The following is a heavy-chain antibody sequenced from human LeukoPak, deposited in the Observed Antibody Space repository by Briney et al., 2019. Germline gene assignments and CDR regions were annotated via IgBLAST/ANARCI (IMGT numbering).Heavy chain of an antibody. V-gene: IGHV3-7*01. D-gene: IGHD3-16*01. Sequence: GGSLRLSCAASGLTFSSYWMSRVRQAPGKGLEWVANIKEDGSEKYYVDSVKGRFTISRDNAKNSLYLQMNNLRAEDTAVYYCARSIIKGVGDFDYWGQGTLVTVSS. J-gene: IGHJ4*02. CDR3: ARSIIKGVGDFDY. CDR2: IKEDGSEK. CDR1: GLTFSSYW.